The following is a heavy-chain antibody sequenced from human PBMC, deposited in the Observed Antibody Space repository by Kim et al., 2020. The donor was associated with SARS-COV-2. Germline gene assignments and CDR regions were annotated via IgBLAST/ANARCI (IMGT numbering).Heavy chain of an antibody. CDR3: ATDPGRVSSSSGDAFDI. J-gene: IGHJ3*02. D-gene: IGHD6-6*01. CDR1: GYSFTSYW. V-gene: IGHV5-10-1*01. CDR2: IDPSDSYT. Sequence: GESLKISCKGSGYSFTSYWISWVRQMPGKGLEWMGRIDPSDSYTNYSPSFQGHVTISADKSISTAYLQWSSLKASDTAMYYCATDPGRVSSSSGDAFDIWGQGTMVTVSS.